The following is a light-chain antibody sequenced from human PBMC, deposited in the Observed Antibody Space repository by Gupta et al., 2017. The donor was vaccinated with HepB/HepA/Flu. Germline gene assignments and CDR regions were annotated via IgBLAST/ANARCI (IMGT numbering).Light chain of an antibody. CDR1: QSINSW. Sequence: DIQMTQSPSTLSASVGDRVTITCRASQSINSWLAWYQQKPGKAPKVLIYKASSLESGVPSRFSGSGSGTEFTLTISSLQPDDFATYYCQQDKSYSRTFGQGTKVEIK. J-gene: IGKJ1*01. CDR2: KAS. CDR3: QQDKSYSRT. V-gene: IGKV1-5*03.